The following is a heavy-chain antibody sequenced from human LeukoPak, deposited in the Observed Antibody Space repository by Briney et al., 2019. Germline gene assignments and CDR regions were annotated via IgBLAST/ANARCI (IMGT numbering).Heavy chain of an antibody. CDR3: SSEVGAFSPFGY. V-gene: IGHV4-4*02. J-gene: IGHJ4*02. CDR1: GGSITSTNW. D-gene: IGHD3-16*01. Sequence: PSETLSLTCGVSGGSITSTNWWSWVRQPPGQGLEWIGEVSLSGLTNYNPSLSSRVIMALDTSKNHLSLNLTPVTAADTAVYYCSSEVGAFSPFGYWGQGTLVTVPS. CDR2: VSLSGLT.